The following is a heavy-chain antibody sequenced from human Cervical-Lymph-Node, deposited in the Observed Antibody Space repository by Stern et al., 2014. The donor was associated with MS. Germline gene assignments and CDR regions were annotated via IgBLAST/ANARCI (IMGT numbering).Heavy chain of an antibody. CDR2: MNPNNGNR. J-gene: IGHJ4*02. Sequence: VQLVESGAEVKKPGASVKVSCKASGYTFTNYDIHWVRQAPGQGLEWMGWMNPNNGNRDYAQKFRGRVTMITDNSMSKAYMELTSLRSDYTAVYYCARVLTALGRRVDSWGQGTLVTVSS. CDR3: ARVLTALGRRVDS. D-gene: IGHD4/OR15-4a*01. CDR1: GYTFTNYD. V-gene: IGHV1-8*01.